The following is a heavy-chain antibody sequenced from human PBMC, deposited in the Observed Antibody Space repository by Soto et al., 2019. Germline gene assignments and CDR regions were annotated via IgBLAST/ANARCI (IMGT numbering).Heavy chain of an antibody. CDR1: GGSISSSSYC. D-gene: IGHD6-13*01. Sequence: SETLSLTCSVSGGSISSSSYCWGWVRPPPGQGLVWIGRIYYSGSTYYNPSLKSRVTISVVTSKNQFSLKLSSVTAAETAVYYCGGRGGRWSSYWYPYFDHWGQGTLVTVSS. J-gene: IGHJ4*02. CDR3: GGRGGRWSSYWYPYFDH. V-gene: IGHV4-39*01. CDR2: IYYSGST.